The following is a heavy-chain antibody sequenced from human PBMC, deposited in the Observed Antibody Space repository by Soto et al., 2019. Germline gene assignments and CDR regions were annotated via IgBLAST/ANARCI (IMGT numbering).Heavy chain of an antibody. D-gene: IGHD2-8*01. J-gene: IGHJ2*01. CDR1: GGSISGGIHS. Sequence: QVQLQESGPGLVKPSETLSLTCTVSGGSISGGIHSWSWIRQPPGKGLGWIGHIFDSGSNYYHPGRKSRLTISVDTSKNQFSLRLNSVTAADTAMYYCAREIMPLTNDWYFDLWGRGTLVTVSS. CDR3: AREIMPLTNDWYFDL. V-gene: IGHV4-30-4*01. CDR2: IFDSGSN.